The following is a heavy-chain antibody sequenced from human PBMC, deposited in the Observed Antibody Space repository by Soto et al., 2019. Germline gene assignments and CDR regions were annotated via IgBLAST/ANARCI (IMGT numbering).Heavy chain of an antibody. CDR3: AKGERDFGGDSYSSYCDY. J-gene: IGHJ4*02. D-gene: IGHD2-21*02. CDR1: RFTFIGYA. CDR2: ITGNGIST. V-gene: IGHV3-23*01. Sequence: GGSLRLSCAASRFTFIGYAMSWVRQAPGKGLEWVSGITGNGISTLYADSVKGRFTNSRDNSKNALCLQMNSLRAEDTAVYFCAKGERDFGGDSYSSYCDYLRQG.